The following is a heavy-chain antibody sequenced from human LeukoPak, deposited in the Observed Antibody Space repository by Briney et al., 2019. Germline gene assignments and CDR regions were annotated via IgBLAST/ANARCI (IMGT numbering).Heavy chain of an antibody. CDR2: INPSGGST. D-gene: IGHD2-2*01. Sequence: ASVKVSCKAAGYIITSYYMHWARQAPGHGLEWVGIINPSGGSTSYAQTFQGRVTMTRDMYTSTVYMELSSLRSEDTAVYYCARVESWESNTSNYLDYWGQGTLVTVSS. CDR3: ARVESWESNTSNYLDY. J-gene: IGHJ4*02. CDR1: GYIITSYY. V-gene: IGHV1-46*01.